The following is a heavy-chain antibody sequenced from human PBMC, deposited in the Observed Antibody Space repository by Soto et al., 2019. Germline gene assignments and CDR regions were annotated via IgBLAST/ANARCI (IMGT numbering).Heavy chain of an antibody. CDR1: GFSISSHW. CDR3: ATLLGSVTTFDR. CDR2: IKGDGGTI. V-gene: IGHV3-7*01. Sequence: PGGSLRLSCAASGFSISSHWMSWVRQAPGKGLEWVASIKGDGGTIHYVDSVKGRFTISRDNAMDSLYLQMNSLRAEDAAVYYCATLLGSVTTFDRSGQGTLVTVSS. J-gene: IGHJ4*02. D-gene: IGHD1-1*01.